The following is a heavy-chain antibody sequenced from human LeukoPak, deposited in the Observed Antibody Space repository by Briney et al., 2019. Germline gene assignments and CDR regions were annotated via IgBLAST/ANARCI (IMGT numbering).Heavy chain of an antibody. D-gene: IGHD6-25*01. J-gene: IGHJ4*02. CDR1: GYKFTTYW. CDR2: IYPRDSDT. Sequence: GESLKISCKGSGYKFTTYWIAWMRPMPGQGLGWLGIIYPRDSDTRYSPSFEGQVSISVDTSIDTAYLQWSSVKASDTAMYYCARLLAAPYYINFWGQGTLVTVSS. CDR3: ARLLAAPYYINF. V-gene: IGHV5-51*01.